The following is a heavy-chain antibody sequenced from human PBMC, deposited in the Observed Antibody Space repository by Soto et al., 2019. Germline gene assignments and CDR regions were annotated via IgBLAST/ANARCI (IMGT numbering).Heavy chain of an antibody. CDR3: AREMYTTRGSPFDY. Sequence: QVQLVQSGAEVKKPGASVKVSCKASEYPFTSYYVHWVRQAPGQGLEWMGFINPSSGSTSYAQKFQGRVTMTRDTSTSTVYMEVSSLRSEDTAVYYCAREMYTTRGSPFDYWGQRTLVTVSS. CDR2: INPSSGST. J-gene: IGHJ4*02. D-gene: IGHD3-16*01. CDR1: EYPFTSYY. V-gene: IGHV1-46*01.